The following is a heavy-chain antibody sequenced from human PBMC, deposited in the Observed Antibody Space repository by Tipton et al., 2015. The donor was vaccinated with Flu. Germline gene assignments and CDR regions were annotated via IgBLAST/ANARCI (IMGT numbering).Heavy chain of an antibody. V-gene: IGHV1-18*01. Sequence: QLVQSGADGKKPGASVKVSCKASGYTFTSHGIAWVRQAPGQVLEWTRWIRASNGDAKYAQKLQGRVTMTRDTSTTTAYMEVKSLRTDDTAVYYCARERLDIAGAFDIWGQGTMVTVSS. J-gene: IGHJ3*02. CDR2: IRASNGDA. CDR1: GYTFTSHG. D-gene: IGHD5-12*01. CDR3: ARERLDIAGAFDI.